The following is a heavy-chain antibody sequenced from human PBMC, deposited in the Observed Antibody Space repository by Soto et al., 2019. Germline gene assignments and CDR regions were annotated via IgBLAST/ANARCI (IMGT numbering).Heavy chain of an antibody. V-gene: IGHV4-59*12. CDR2: IYYSGNP. D-gene: IGHD2-21*01. J-gene: IGHJ5*02. Sequence: SETLSLTCTVSGGSISSFYWSWIRQPPGKGLECIAIIYYSGNPYYNPSLKSRVTISVDRSKNQFSLKLSSVTAADTAVYYCARIPSPWGQGTLVTVSS. CDR3: ARIPSP. CDR1: GGSISSFY.